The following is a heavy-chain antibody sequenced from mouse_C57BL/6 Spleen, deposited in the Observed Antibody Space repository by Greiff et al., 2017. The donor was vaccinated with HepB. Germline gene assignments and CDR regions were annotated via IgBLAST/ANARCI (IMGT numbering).Heavy chain of an antibody. CDR2: IDPKSGGT. CDR3: AREATVVAGAMDY. D-gene: IGHD1-1*01. Sequence: QVQLQQPGAELVKPGASVKLSCKASGYTFTSYWMHWVKQRPGRGLEWIGRIDPKSGGTKYNEKFKSKATLTVDKPSSTAYMQLSSLTSEDSAVYYGAREATVVAGAMDYWGQGTSVTVAS. V-gene: IGHV1-72*01. CDR1: GYTFTSYW. J-gene: IGHJ4*01.